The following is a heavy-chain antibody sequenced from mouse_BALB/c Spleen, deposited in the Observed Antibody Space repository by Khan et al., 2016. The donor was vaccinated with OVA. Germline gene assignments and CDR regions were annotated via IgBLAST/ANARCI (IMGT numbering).Heavy chain of an antibody. D-gene: IGHD2-2*01. J-gene: IGHJ3*01. CDR1: GYTFTNYY. Sequence: QVQLQQSGPELVKPGASVRISCKASGYTFTNYYINWVKQRPGQGLEWIGWIYPGNVNTKYNEKFKGKATLTADKSSSTAYMHLSSLTSEDSAVYFCAREGYYGNDRAWFAYWGQGTLVTVSA. CDR3: AREGYYGNDRAWFAY. CDR2: IYPGNVNT. V-gene: IGHV1S56*01.